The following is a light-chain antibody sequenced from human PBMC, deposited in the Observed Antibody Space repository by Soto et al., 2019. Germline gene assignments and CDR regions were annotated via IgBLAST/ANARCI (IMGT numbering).Light chain of an antibody. J-gene: IGKJ5*01. Sequence: EIVLTQSPGTLSLSPGERSTLSCSTSQSVSSSYLAWYQQKPGQAPRLLIYGASTRATGIPARFSGSGSGTEFTLTISSLQSEDFAVYYCQQYNNWPQTFGQGTRLEIK. CDR3: QQYNNWPQT. V-gene: IGKV3-15*01. CDR2: GAS. CDR1: QSVSSSY.